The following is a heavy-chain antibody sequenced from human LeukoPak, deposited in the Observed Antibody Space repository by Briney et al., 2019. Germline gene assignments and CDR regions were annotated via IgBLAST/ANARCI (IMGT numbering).Heavy chain of an antibody. CDR2: IIPIFGTA. CDR3: AIAQWELRFDY. V-gene: IGHV1-69*01. D-gene: IGHD1-26*01. Sequence: ASVKISCKASGGTFSSYAISWVRQAPGQGLEWMGGIIPIFGTANYAQKFQGRVTITADESTSTAYMELSSLRSEDTAVYYCAIAQWELRFDYWGQGTLVTVSS. CDR1: GGTFSSYA. J-gene: IGHJ4*02.